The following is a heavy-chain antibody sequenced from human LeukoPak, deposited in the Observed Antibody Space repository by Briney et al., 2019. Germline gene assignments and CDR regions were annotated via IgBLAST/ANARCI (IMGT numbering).Heavy chain of an antibody. CDR3: VRSDWFDN. Sequence: GGSLRLSCAASGFFFSNYGMHWVRQAPGKGLVWVSRVNSDGRFTKYADSVKGRFTISRDNAKNTLYLQMNSLRAEDTAMYYCVRSDWFDNWGQGTLITVSS. CDR2: VNSDGRFT. V-gene: IGHV3-74*03. CDR1: GFFFSNYG. J-gene: IGHJ5*02.